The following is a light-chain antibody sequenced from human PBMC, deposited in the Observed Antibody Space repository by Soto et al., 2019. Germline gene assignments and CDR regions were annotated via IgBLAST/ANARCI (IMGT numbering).Light chain of an antibody. J-gene: IGKJ1*01. CDR1: QDISNY. Sequence: DIQMTQSPSSLSASVGDRVTITCQASQDISNYLNWYQQKPGKAPKLLIYDASNLETGVPSRFSGSGSGTDFTFTISGLRPEDFAVYYCQKYNNWPPWTFGQGTKVDIK. CDR2: DAS. V-gene: IGKV1-33*01. CDR3: QKYNNWPPWT.